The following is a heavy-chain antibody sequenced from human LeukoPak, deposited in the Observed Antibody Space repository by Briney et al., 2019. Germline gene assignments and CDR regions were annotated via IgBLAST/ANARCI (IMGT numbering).Heavy chain of an antibody. D-gene: IGHD2-15*01. CDR3: ARRGSEAYFDY. CDR1: GFTFSSYA. Sequence: GGALRLSCATPGFTFSSYAMHWVRQAPGKGQEWVAVISYDGSNKYYADSVKGRFTISRDNSKNTLYLQMNSLRAEDTAVYYCARRGSEAYFDYWGQGTLVTVSS. J-gene: IGHJ4*02. CDR2: ISYDGSNK. V-gene: IGHV3-30-3*01.